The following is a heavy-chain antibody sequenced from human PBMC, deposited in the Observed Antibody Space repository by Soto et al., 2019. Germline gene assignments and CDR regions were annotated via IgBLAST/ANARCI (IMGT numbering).Heavy chain of an antibody. CDR1: GFTFSSYA. CDR2: ISYDGSNK. CDR3: ARARYSYGSWFDP. J-gene: IGHJ5*02. Sequence: SLRLSCAASGFTFSSYAMHWVRQAPGKGLEWVAVISYDGSNKYYADSVKGRFTISRDNSKNTLYLQMNSLRAEDTAVYYCARARYSYGSWFDPWGQGTLVTVSS. D-gene: IGHD5-18*01. V-gene: IGHV3-30-3*01.